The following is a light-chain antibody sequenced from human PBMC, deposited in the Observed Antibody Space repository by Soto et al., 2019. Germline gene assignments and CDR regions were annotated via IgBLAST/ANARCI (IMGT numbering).Light chain of an antibody. CDR1: QGISSW. J-gene: IGKJ1*01. CDR3: QQYNYYWT. Sequence: IQMTQPTSSVAASVGDRLIITFRASQGISSWLAWYQQKPGKAPKLLIYAASGLQSGVPSRFSGSGSGTEFSLTISSLQPDDFGTYYCQQYNYYWTFGQGTKVDI. CDR2: AAS. V-gene: IGKV1D-16*01.